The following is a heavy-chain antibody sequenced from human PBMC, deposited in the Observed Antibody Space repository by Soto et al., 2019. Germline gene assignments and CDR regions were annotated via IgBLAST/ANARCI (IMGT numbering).Heavy chain of an antibody. J-gene: IGHJ4*02. Sequence: ASETLSLTCTVSGGSISSGGYYWSWIRQHPGKGLEWIGYIYYSGSTYYNPSLKSRVTISVDTSKNQFSLKLSSVTAADTAVYYCASGRVIEDYYDSSGLQYYFDYWGQGTLVTVSS. CDR2: IYYSGST. CDR3: ASGRVIEDYYDSSGLQYYFDY. D-gene: IGHD3-22*01. CDR1: GGSISSGGYY. V-gene: IGHV4-31*03.